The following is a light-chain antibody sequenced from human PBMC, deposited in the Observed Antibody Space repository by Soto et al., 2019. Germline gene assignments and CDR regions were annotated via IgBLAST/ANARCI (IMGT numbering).Light chain of an antibody. V-gene: IGKV3-15*01. Sequence: PATKSKNPGERATLSCRASQSVSSNLAWYQQKPGQAPRLLIYGASTRATGIPARFSGSGSGTEFTLTISSLQSEDFAVYYCQQYHNWPPWTFGQGTKV. CDR3: QQYHNWPPWT. CDR1: QSVSSN. J-gene: IGKJ1*01. CDR2: GAS.